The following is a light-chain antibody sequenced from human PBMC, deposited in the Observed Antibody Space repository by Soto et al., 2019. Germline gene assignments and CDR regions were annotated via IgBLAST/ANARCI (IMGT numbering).Light chain of an antibody. CDR1: QSIRDS. CDR2: RAS. V-gene: IGKV1-5*03. Sequence: DIQMTQSPSTLSGSVGDRVTITCRANQSIRDSMAWYQQRPGKAPKLLIYRASSLESGVPSRFSGSGSGTEFILTISSLQPDDFATYYCQQYHSWTFGQGTKVDI. CDR3: QQYHSWT. J-gene: IGKJ1*01.